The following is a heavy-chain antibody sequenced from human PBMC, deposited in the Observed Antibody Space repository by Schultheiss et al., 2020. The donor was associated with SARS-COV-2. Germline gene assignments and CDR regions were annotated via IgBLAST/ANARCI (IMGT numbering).Heavy chain of an antibody. Sequence: GGSLRLSCSASGFSFSDFAMQWVRQAPGKGLEYVSVISYNGDFTNYADSMKGRFTISRDNSKSTLYLQMSGLRPDDTAVYYCVRYYHDGSGRCDYWGQGTLVTVSS. CDR1: GFSFSDFA. V-gene: IGHV3-64D*09. D-gene: IGHD3-22*01. CDR3: VRYYHDGSGRCDY. J-gene: IGHJ4*02. CDR2: ISYNGDFT.